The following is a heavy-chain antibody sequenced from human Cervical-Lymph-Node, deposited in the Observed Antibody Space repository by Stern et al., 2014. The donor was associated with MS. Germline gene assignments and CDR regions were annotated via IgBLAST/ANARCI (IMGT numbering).Heavy chain of an antibody. CDR3: VSDGSGWRN. CDR1: GIIFSGTS. J-gene: IGHJ4*02. Sequence: VQLVESGGGLVQPGGSLKLSCVASGIIFSGTSMHWVRQASGKGLEWIDRIRSRANGQTTVYTASVKGRFTISRDDSKNTAYLQMNSLKTEDTAVYYCVSDGSGWRNWGQGTLVTVSS. D-gene: IGHD3-10*01. V-gene: IGHV3-73*01. CDR2: IRSRANGQTT.